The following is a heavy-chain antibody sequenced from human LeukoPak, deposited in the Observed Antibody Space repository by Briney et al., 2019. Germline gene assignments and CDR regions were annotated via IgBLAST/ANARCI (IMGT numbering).Heavy chain of an antibody. Sequence: GGSLRLSCAASGFTFSSYAMSWVRQAPGKGLEWVSAISGSGGSTYYADSVKGRFTISRDNSKNTLYLQMNSLRAEDTAVYYCAKEAHYYGSSGYYYVPYFDYWGQGTLVTVSS. V-gene: IGHV3-23*01. CDR3: AKEAHYYGSSGYYYVPYFDY. CDR2: ISGSGGST. CDR1: GFTFSSYA. D-gene: IGHD3-22*01. J-gene: IGHJ4*02.